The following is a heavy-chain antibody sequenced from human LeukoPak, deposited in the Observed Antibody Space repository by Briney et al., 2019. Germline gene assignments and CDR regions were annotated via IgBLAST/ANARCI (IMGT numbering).Heavy chain of an antibody. CDR1: GGSISSSNW. Sequence: SETLSLTCAVSGGSISSSNWWSWVRQPPGKGLEWIGYMYYSGSTNYNPSLKSRVTISGDTSKNHFSLKLSSVTAADTAVYYCARLNSYYFDYWGQGNLVTVSS. CDR2: MYYSGST. D-gene: IGHD5-18*01. CDR3: ARLNSYYFDY. V-gene: IGHV4-4*02. J-gene: IGHJ4*02.